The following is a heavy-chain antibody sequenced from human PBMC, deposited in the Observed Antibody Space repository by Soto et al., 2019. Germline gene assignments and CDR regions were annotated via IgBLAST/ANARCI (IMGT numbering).Heavy chain of an antibody. CDR3: ARGKIGSDYNYYGMDV. J-gene: IGHJ6*02. CDR2: ISYDGNKK. D-gene: IGHD4-17*01. CDR1: GFSFPTHA. V-gene: IGHV3-30-3*01. Sequence: GHLVESGGDVVQPGESLTLSCAASGFSFPTHAIYWVRLAPDMGLEWVAAISYDGNKKYYADSVKGRFTISRDNSRNSLSLQMHSVRPDDTAVYYCARGKIGSDYNYYGMDVWGQGTTVTVSS.